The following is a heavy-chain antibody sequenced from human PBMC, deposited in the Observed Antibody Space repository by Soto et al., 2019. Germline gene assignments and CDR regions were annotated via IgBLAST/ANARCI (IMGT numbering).Heavy chain of an antibody. J-gene: IGHJ6*03. Sequence: GGSLRLSCAASGFTFSSYAMSWVRQAPGKGLEWVSAISGSGGSTYYADSVKGRFTISRDNSKNTLYLQMNSLRAEDTAVYYCATSDPTVTTGYRRNYYYYYYMDVWGKGTTVTVSS. V-gene: IGHV3-23*01. CDR2: ISGSGGST. CDR3: ATSDPTVTTGYRRNYYYYYYMDV. D-gene: IGHD4-17*01. CDR1: GFTFSSYA.